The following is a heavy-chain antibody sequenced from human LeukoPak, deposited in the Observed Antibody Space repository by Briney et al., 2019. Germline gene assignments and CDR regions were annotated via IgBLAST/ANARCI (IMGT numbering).Heavy chain of an antibody. CDR2: ISGYNGNT. CDR3: VRDGYSAYDRPSLLH. V-gene: IGHV1-18*01. D-gene: IGHD5-12*01. J-gene: IGHJ1*01. CDR1: GYTFTSYG. Sequence: ASVKVSCKASGYTFTSYGISWVRQASGQGLEWMGWISGYNGNTNYAQKLQGRVTMTTDTCTSTAYMELSSLRSDDTAVYYCVRDGYSAYDRPSLLHWGQVAPVTVS.